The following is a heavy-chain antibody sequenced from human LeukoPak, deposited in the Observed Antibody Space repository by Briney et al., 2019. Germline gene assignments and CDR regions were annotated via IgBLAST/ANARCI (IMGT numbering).Heavy chain of an antibody. CDR1: GGSFSGYY. Sequence: SETLSLTCAVYGGSFSGYYWSWIRQSPGKGLEWIGYIYYSGSTNYNPSLKSRVTISVDTSKNRFSLKLTSVTAADTAVYYCARFIAAAGLGNWFDPWGQGTLVTVSS. V-gene: IGHV4-59*01. CDR2: IYYSGST. D-gene: IGHD6-13*01. J-gene: IGHJ5*02. CDR3: ARFIAAAGLGNWFDP.